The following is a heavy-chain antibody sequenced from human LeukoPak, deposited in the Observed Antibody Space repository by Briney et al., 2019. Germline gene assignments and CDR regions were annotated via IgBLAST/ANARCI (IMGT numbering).Heavy chain of an antibody. J-gene: IGHJ5*02. V-gene: IGHV4-31*03. CDR2: IYYSGST. CDR3: ANYGSGSYRFDP. Sequence: PSQTLSLTCTVSGGSISSGGYYWSWFRQHPGKGLEWIGYIYYSGSTYYNPSLKSRVTISVDTSKNQFSLKLSSVTAADTAVYYCANYGSGSYRFDPWGQGTLVTVSS. CDR1: GGSISSGGYY. D-gene: IGHD3-10*01.